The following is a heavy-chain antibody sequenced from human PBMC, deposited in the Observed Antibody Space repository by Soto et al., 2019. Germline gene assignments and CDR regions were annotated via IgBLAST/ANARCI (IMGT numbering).Heavy chain of an antibody. CDR1: GLSFSNAW. J-gene: IGHJ4*02. D-gene: IGHD6-19*01. V-gene: IGHV3-15*01. Sequence: EVQLVESGGGLVEPGGSLRLSCAASGLSFSNAWMSWVRQAPGKGLEWLGRIKSKSYGGAAEFAAPVKGRFSISRDDSKDTLFLQMNSLKTEDTAVYYCATDHTRYSSGVEPFDYWGQGTLVTVSS. CDR2: IKSKSYGGAA. CDR3: ATDHTRYSSGVEPFDY.